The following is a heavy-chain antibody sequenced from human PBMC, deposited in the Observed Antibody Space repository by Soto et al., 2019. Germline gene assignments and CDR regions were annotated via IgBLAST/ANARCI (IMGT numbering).Heavy chain of an antibody. CDR3: ARGVSSGWFDY. V-gene: IGHV1-69*01. D-gene: IGHD6-19*01. Sequence: QVQLVQSGAEVKKPGSSVKVSCRASGGTFSGYGFIWVRQAPGQGLEWMGGIISIFGTPYYAQKFQGRVTISADESTSTAYMEVSSLRREDTDVYFCARGVSSGWFDYWGQGALVTVSS. CDR2: IISIFGTP. J-gene: IGHJ4*02. CDR1: GGTFSGYG.